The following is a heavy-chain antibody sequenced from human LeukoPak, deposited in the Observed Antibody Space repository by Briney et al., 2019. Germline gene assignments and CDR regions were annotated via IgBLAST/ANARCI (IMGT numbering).Heavy chain of an antibody. CDR1: GFTFSSYA. CDR3: ARDATPRNSLWGYFPY. V-gene: IGHV3-64*01. J-gene: IGHJ4*02. CDR2: ISSNGGST. D-gene: IGHD3-16*01. Sequence: PGGSLRLSCAASGFTFSSYAMHWVRQAPGKGLEYVSAISSNGGSTYYANSVKGRFTISRDNSKNTLYLQLNSLRGEDTAVYYCARDATPRNSLWGYFPYWGQGTQVTVSS.